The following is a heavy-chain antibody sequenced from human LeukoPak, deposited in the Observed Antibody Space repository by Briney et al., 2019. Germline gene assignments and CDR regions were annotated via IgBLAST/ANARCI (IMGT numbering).Heavy chain of an antibody. CDR1: GFTFSSYS. CDR3: ARGPYCTNGVCAVFDY. CDR2: ISSSSSYI. V-gene: IGHV3-21*01. D-gene: IGHD2-8*01. J-gene: IGHJ4*02. Sequence: GGSLRLSCAASGFTFSSYSMNWVRQAPGKGLEWVSSISSSSSYIYYADSVKGRFTISRDNAKNSLYLQMNSLRAEDTAVYYRARGPYCTNGVCAVFDYWGQGTLVTVSS.